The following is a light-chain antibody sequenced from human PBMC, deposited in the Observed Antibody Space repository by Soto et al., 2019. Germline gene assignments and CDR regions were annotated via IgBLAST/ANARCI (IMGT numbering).Light chain of an antibody. CDR2: GAS. J-gene: IGKJ2*01. Sequence: DIQMTQSPSSLSASVGDRVTITCRASHSVRSYLYWYQQKPGKAPKVLIYGASTLQSGVPSRFSGSGSGTDFTLTISSLQPEDFATYYCQQSFNTPYTFGQGTKLEIK. CDR3: QQSFNTPYT. V-gene: IGKV1-39*01. CDR1: HSVRSY.